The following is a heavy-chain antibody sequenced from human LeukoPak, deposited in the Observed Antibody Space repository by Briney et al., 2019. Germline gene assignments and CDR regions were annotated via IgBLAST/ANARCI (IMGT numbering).Heavy chain of an antibody. D-gene: IGHD2-2*01. Sequence: GGSLRLSCAASGFTFGSYGMHWVRQAPGKGLEWVAFIQYDGSNKYYADSVKGRFTISRDNSKNTLFLQMNSLRPEDAAVFYCARDPLGYCSRASCRYLDYWGQGTLVTVSS. CDR3: ARDPLGYCSRASCRYLDY. V-gene: IGHV3-30*02. CDR1: GFTFGSYG. CDR2: IQYDGSNK. J-gene: IGHJ4*02.